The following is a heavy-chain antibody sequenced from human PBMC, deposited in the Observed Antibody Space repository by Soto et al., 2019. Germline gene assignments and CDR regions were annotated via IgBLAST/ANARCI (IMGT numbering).Heavy chain of an antibody. J-gene: IGHJ6*02. D-gene: IGHD4-4*01. CDR1: GFTFSSYA. CDR3: VKGKNDYSNYHSLLVDYYGMDV. CDR2: ISSNGGST. Sequence: GGSLRLSCSASGFTFSSYAMHWVRQAPGKGLEYVSAISSNGGSTYYADSVKGRFTISRDNSKNTLYLQMSSLRAEDTAVYYCVKGKNDYSNYHSLLVDYYGMDVWGQGTTVTVSS. V-gene: IGHV3-64D*08.